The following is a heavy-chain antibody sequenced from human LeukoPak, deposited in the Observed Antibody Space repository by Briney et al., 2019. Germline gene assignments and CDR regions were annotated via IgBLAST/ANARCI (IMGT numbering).Heavy chain of an antibody. CDR3: ARDPGSYLLGAFDI. V-gene: IGHV1-2*02. J-gene: IGHJ3*02. CDR1: GYTFTGYY. Sequence: ASVKLSCKASGYTFTGYYMHWVRQAPGPGLEWMGWIDPNSGGTNYAQKFQGRVTMTRDTSISTAYMELSRLRSDDTAMYYCARDPGSYLLGAFDIWGQGTMVTVSS. D-gene: IGHD1-26*01. CDR2: IDPNSGGT.